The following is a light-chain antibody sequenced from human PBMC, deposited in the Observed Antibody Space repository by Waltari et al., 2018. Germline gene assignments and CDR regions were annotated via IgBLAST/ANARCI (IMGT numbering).Light chain of an antibody. V-gene: IGKV4-1*01. CDR2: WAS. CDR3: QQYYSSPST. J-gene: IGKJ1*01. Sequence: DIVMTQSPDSLAVSLGERATINCKSSQSVLYTSNNKNYLAWYQQKPRQPPRLIIYWASTRESGVPERFSVSGSGTDFTLTISSLQAEDVAVYHCQQYYSSPSTFGQGTKVEIK. CDR1: QSVLYTSNNKNY.